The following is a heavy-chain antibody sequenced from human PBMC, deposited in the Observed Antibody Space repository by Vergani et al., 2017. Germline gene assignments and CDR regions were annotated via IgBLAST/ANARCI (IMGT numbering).Heavy chain of an antibody. CDR3: TGGGDVDTAMVRSYYYYYGMDV. D-gene: IGHD5-18*01. J-gene: IGHJ6*02. Sequence: EVQLVESGGGLVKPGRSLRLSCTASGFTFGDYAMSWFRQAPGKGLEWVGFIRSKAYGGTTEYAASVKGRFTISRDDSKSIAYLQMNSLKTEDTAVYYCTGGGDVDTAMVRSYYYYYGMDVWGQGTTVTVSS. V-gene: IGHV3-49*05. CDR1: GFTFGDYA. CDR2: IRSKAYGGTT.